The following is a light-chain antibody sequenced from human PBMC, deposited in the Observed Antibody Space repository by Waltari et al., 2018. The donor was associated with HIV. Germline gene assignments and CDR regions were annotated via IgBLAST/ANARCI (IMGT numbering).Light chain of an antibody. CDR2: SVS. V-gene: IGKV1-9*01. Sequence: KLTQSQSLLSASGGERLTITGRATQGFGSYLAWYQQKPGKAPHHLIYSVSVLQTGVPSRFSGSGSGTEFTLTISGLQPEDFATFYCQQLKTYPISFGGGTKVEIK. CDR1: QGFGSY. CDR3: QQLKTYPIS. J-gene: IGKJ4*01.